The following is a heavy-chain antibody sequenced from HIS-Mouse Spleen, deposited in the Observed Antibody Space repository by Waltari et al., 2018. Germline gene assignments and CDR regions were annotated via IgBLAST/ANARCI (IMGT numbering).Heavy chain of an antibody. V-gene: IGHV4-31*03. J-gene: IGHJ5*02. CDR3: ARSPYYDVWSGYSDNWFDP. CDR2: IYYSGRT. Sequence: QVQLQESGPGLVKPSQTLSLTCTVSGGSISSGGYYWSWIRQHPGKGLEWIGYIYYSGRTYYNPALKSRVTRSVDTSKNQFSRKLSSVTAADTAVYYCARSPYYDVWSGYSDNWFDPWGQGTLVTVSS. CDR1: GGSISSGGYY. D-gene: IGHD3-3*01.